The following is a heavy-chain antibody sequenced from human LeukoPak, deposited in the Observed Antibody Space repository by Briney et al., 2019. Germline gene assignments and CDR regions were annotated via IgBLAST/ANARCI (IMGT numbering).Heavy chain of an antibody. J-gene: IGHJ3*02. CDR3: AREGAAITMVRQVAFDI. CDR2: ISSSSSYI. V-gene: IGHV3-21*01. Sequence: GGSLRLSCAASGFTFSSYSMNWVRQAPGKGLEWVSSISSSSSYIYYADSVKGRFTISRDNAKNSLYLQMNSLRAEDTAVYYCAREGAAITMVRQVAFDIWGQGTMVTVSS. D-gene: IGHD3-10*01. CDR1: GFTFSSYS.